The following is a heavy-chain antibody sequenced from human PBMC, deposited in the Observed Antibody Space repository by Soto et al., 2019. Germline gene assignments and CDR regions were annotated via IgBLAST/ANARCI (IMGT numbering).Heavy chain of an antibody. D-gene: IGHD2-2*01. J-gene: IGHJ6*02. V-gene: IGHV6-1*01. CDR3: ARGGVPATFYYYYCMDV. CDR2: TYYRSKWYN. Sequence: SQTLPLTCAISGDSVSSNSAAWNWIRQSPSRGLEWLGRTYYRSKWYNDYAVSVKSRITINPDTSKNQFSLQLNSVTPEDTAVYYCARGGVPATFYYYYCMDVWGPGTTVTLS. CDR1: GDSVSSNSAA.